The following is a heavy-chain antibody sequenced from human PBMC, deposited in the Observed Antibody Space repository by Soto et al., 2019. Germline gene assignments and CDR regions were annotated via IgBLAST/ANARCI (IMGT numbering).Heavy chain of an antibody. CDR1: GFTFSSYD. CDR2: IGTAGDT. D-gene: IGHD5-12*01. J-gene: IGHJ6*02. CDR3: ARGVVTTSGDYYGMDV. Sequence: EVQLVESGGGLVQPGGSLRLSCAASGFTFSSYDMHWVRQATGKGLEWVSAIGTAGDTYYPGSVKGRFTISRENAKNSLYLQMNSLRAGDTAVYYCARGVVTTSGDYYGMDVLGQGTTVTVSS. V-gene: IGHV3-13*04.